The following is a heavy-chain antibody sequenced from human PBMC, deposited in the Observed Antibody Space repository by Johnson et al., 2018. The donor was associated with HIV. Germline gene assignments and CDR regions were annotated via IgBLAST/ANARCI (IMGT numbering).Heavy chain of an antibody. CDR1: GFTFDDYA. J-gene: IGHJ3*02. CDR3: AKSQVEMATTGAFDI. Sequence: VQLVESGGGLVQPGRSLRLSCAASGFTFDDYAMHWVRQAPGKGLEWVSGISWNSGSIGYADSVKGRFTISRDNAKNSLYLQMNSLRAEDTALYYCAKSQVEMATTGAFDIWGQGTMVTVSS. V-gene: IGHV3-9*01. D-gene: IGHD5-24*01. CDR2: ISWNSGSI.